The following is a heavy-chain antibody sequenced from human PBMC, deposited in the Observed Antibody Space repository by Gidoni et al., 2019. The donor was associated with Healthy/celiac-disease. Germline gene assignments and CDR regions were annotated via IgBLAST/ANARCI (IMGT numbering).Heavy chain of an antibody. CDR3: ARGRYDFWSGLFYYFDY. Sequence: EVQLVESGGGLVQPGGSLRLSCAASGFTVSRNYMSWVRQAPGKGLEWVSVIYSGGSTYYADSVKGRFTISRHNSKNTLYLQMNSLRAEDTAVYYCARGRYDFWSGLFYYFDYWGQGTLVTVSS. CDR2: IYSGGST. D-gene: IGHD3-3*01. V-gene: IGHV3-53*04. CDR1: GFTVSRNY. J-gene: IGHJ4*02.